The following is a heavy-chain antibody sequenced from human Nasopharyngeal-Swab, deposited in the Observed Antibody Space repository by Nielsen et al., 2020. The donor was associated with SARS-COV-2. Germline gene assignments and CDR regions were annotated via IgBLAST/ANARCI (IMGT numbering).Heavy chain of an antibody. V-gene: IGHV1-2*02. CDR1: GYTFTGYY. CDR2: IIPKNGGT. CDR3: ARADVFSFASGTLMPTYFFDY. D-gene: IGHD3-10*01. J-gene: IGHJ4*02. Sequence: ASVKVSCKASGYTFTGYYIHWLRQAPGQGLEWMGWIIPKNGGTPYAQNFQGRVTMTRDTSITTAYMELSSLRSDDTAVYYCARADVFSFASGTLMPTYFFDYWGQGTLLTVSS.